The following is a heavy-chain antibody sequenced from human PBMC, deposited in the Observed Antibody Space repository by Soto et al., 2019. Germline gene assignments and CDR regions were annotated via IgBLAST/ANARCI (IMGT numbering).Heavy chain of an antibody. CDR2: IKQDGSEK. CDR1: GFTFSSYW. D-gene: IGHD2-2*01. V-gene: IGHV3-7*03. CDR3: ARGHTTSPNWFDP. Sequence: VGSLRLSCAASGFTFSSYWMSWVRQAPGKGLEWVANIKQDGSEKFYVDSVKGRFTISKDNAKNSVYLQMDSLRAEDTAVYYCARGHTTSPNWFDPWGQGTLVTVSS. J-gene: IGHJ5*02.